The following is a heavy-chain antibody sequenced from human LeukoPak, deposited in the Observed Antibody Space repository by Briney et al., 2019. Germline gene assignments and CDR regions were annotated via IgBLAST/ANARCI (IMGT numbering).Heavy chain of an antibody. CDR3: ARASTWGYFDWSYYFDY. CDR2: IYYSGST. Sequence: PSETLSLTCTVSGGSISSYYWSWIRQPPGKGLEWIGYIYYSGSTNYNPSLKSRVTISVDTSKNQFSLKLSSVTAADTAVYYCARASTWGYFDWSYYFDYWGQGTLVTVSS. CDR1: GGSISSYY. V-gene: IGHV4-59*01. J-gene: IGHJ4*02. D-gene: IGHD3-9*01.